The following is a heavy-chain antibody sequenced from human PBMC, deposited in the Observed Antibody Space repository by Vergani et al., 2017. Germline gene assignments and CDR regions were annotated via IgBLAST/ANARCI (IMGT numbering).Heavy chain of an antibody. Sequence: QVQLQQWGGGLLKPSETLSLTCVVNGGSFTSYHWTWIRQSPGAGLEWVGDIDHTGRPDYNPSLKRQLTMSVDKSRNQFSLTLNAVTATDTAIYFCARVNTETNGHLYYYYYKDVWGQGTAVTVS. J-gene: IGHJ6*03. V-gene: IGHV4-34*01. CDR2: IDHTGRP. CDR1: GGSFTSYH. CDR3: ARVNTETNGHLYYYYYKDV. D-gene: IGHD4-11*01.